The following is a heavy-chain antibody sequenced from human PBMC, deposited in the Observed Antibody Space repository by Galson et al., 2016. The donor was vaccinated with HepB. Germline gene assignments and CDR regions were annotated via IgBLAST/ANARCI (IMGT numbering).Heavy chain of an antibody. J-gene: IGHJ5*01. CDR1: GFIVSSHY. CDR3: ARDPGRIAAAGHLDS. CDR2: IYSGGAT. V-gene: IGHV3-53*01. D-gene: IGHD6-13*01. Sequence: SLRLSCAGSGFIVSSHYLNWVRQAPGKGLEWVATIYSGGATYYAESVKGRFTISRDNPKNTLYLQMDGLRVEDTAVYYCARDPGRIAAAGHLDSWGQGTLVTVSS.